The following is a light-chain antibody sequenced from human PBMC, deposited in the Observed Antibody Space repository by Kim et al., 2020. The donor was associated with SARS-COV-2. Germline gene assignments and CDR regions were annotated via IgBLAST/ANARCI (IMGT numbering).Light chain of an antibody. CDR1: QSVKSNY. Sequence: EIVLTQSPGTLSLSPGERATLSCRASQSVKSNYLAWYQQKLGQAPRLLIYGASSRAIGIPDRFSGSGSGTDFTLTISRLKPEDFAVYYCQQYGNSQYTFGQGTKLEI. J-gene: IGKJ2*01. V-gene: IGKV3-20*01. CDR3: QQYGNSQYT. CDR2: GAS.